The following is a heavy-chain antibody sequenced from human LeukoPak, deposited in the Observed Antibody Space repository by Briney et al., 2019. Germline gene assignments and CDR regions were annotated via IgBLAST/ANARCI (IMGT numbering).Heavy chain of an antibody. CDR2: IIPILGIA. CDR1: GGTFISYA. D-gene: IGHD6-19*01. CDR3: AIAVAGTSGFDY. Sequence: ASVKVSCKASGGTFISYAISWVRQAPGQGLEWMRRIIPILGIANYAQKFQGRVTITADKSTSTAYMELSSLRSEDTAVYYCAIAVAGTSGFDYWGQGTLVTVSS. J-gene: IGHJ4*02. V-gene: IGHV1-69*04.